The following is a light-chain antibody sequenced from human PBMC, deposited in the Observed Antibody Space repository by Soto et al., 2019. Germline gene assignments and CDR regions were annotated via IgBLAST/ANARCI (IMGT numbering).Light chain of an antibody. CDR2: GAS. CDR1: QSVSSSY. V-gene: IGKV3-20*01. J-gene: IGKJ5*01. CDR3: QHYDSLPIT. Sequence: IVLTKSPRTLSLSPGERATLSCRASQSVSSSYLAWYQQKPGQPPRLLIYGASSRATGIPDRFSGSGSGTDFTLTISRLEPEDFAVFYCQHYDSLPITFGQGTRLEIK.